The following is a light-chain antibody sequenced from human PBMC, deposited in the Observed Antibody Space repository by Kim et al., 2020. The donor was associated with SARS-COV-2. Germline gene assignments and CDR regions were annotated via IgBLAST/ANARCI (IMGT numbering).Light chain of an antibody. CDR3: AAWDDSLNGYV. J-gene: IGLJ1*01. CDR2: SNN. Sequence: PGPRVTISCSGSSSSIGSITWYQQLPGTAPKLRIYSNNQRPSGVPDRFSGSKSGTSASLAISGLQSEDEADYYCAAWDDSLNGYVFGTGTKVTVL. CDR1: SSSIGSIT. V-gene: IGLV1-44*01.